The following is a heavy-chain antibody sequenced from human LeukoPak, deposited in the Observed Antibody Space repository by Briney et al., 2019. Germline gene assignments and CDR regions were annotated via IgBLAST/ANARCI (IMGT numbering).Heavy chain of an antibody. CDR2: MNPNSGNT. V-gene: IGHV1-18*01. J-gene: IGHJ4*02. Sequence: ASVKVSCKASGYTFTSYGINWVRQATGQGLEWMGWMNPNSGNTNYAQKLQGRVTMTTDTSTSTAYMELRSLRSDDTAVYYCARDDRVREGFDYWGQGTLVTVSS. D-gene: IGHD1-14*01. CDR3: ARDDRVREGFDY. CDR1: GYTFTSYG.